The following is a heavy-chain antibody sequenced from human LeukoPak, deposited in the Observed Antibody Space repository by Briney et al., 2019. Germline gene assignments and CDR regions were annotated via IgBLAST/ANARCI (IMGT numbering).Heavy chain of an antibody. D-gene: IGHD3-3*01. CDR1: GGSFSGYY. V-gene: IGHV4-34*01. J-gene: IGHJ4*02. CDR3: AGRDLNDFWSGYYFDY. CDR2: INHSGST. Sequence: PSETLSLTCAVYGGSFSGYYWSWIRQPPGKGLEWIGEINHSGSTNYNPSLKSRVTISVDTSKNQFSLKLSSVTAADTAVYYCAGRDLNDFWSGYYFDYWGQGTLVTVSS.